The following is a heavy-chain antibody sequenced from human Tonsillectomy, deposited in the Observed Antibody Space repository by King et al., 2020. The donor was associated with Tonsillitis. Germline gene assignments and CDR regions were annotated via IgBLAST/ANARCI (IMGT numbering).Heavy chain of an antibody. Sequence: VQLQESGPGLVKPSQTLSLTCTVSGGSISSGDYYWTWIRQPPGKGLESIGYIIHSGSTYYNPSLKSRLTISLDTSKNQFSLRLSSVTATDTAVYFCARGVYYYDSSGPWGYFDYWGQGTLVTVSS. CDR2: IIHSGST. J-gene: IGHJ4*02. V-gene: IGHV4-30-4*01. D-gene: IGHD3-22*01. CDR3: ARGVYYYDSSGPWGYFDY. CDR1: GGSISSGDYY.